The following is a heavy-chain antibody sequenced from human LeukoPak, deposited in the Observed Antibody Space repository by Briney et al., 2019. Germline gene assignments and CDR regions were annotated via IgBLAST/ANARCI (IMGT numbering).Heavy chain of an antibody. V-gene: IGHV3-33*06. CDR1: GFTFSHYG. CDR2: IWSDGTNS. Sequence: GRSLRLSCATSGFTFSHYGVHWVRQAPGKGLEWVAVIWSDGTNSFYGDPVKGRFTISRDNFQRTVYLQMNSLRAEDTAVYYCAKDAQRGFDYSNSLDKWGQGTLVTVSS. CDR3: AKDAQRGFDYSNSLDK. D-gene: IGHD4-11*01. J-gene: IGHJ4*02.